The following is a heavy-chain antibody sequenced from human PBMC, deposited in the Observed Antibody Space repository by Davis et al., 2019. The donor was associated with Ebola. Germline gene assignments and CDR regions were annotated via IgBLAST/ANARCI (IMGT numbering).Heavy chain of an antibody. V-gene: IGHV1-69*04. J-gene: IGHJ5*02. CDR2: IIPILGIA. Sequence: AASVKVSCKASGGTFSSYTISWVRQAPGQGLEWMGRIIPILGIANYAQKFQGRVTITADKSTSTAYMELSSLRSEDTAVYYCAREGGSSGYYSNWFDPWGQGTLVTVSS. CDR1: GGTFSSYT. CDR3: AREGGSSGYYSNWFDP. D-gene: IGHD3-22*01.